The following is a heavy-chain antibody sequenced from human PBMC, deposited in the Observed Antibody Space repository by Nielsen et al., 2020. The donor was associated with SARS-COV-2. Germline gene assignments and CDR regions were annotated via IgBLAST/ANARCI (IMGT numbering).Heavy chain of an antibody. D-gene: IGHD6-6*01. V-gene: IGHV3-64D*08. Sequence: GESLKISCSASGFTFSSYAMHWVRQAPGKGLEYVSAISSNGGSTYYADSVKGRFTISRDNSKNTLYLQMSSLRAEDTAVYYCVKDDEYSSYLIQDWGQGTLVTVSS. CDR3: VKDDEYSSYLIQD. J-gene: IGHJ4*02. CDR2: ISSNGGST. CDR1: GFTFSSYA.